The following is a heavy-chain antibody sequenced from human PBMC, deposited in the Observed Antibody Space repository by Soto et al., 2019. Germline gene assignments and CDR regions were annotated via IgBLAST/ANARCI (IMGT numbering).Heavy chain of an antibody. V-gene: IGHV3-30-3*01. CDR3: AQNGLYQDMFFDY. D-gene: IGHD2-15*01. CDR2: ISYDGNSE. CDR1: GFTFNTYA. Sequence: GGSLRLSCAASGFTFNTYAMHWVRQAPGKGLEWVALISYDGNSEYYADSVRGRFTISRDNSKNTLFLEMNNLRAEDTAVYYCAQNGLYQDMFFDYWGQGIPVTVSS. J-gene: IGHJ4*02.